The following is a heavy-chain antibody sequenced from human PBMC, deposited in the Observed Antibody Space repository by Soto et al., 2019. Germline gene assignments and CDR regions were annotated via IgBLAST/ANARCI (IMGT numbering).Heavy chain of an antibody. CDR3: ARLPYKSPQN. J-gene: IGHJ1*01. Sequence: EVQLVESGGGLVQPGGSLRLSCAASGFTFSSYWMHWVRQAPGKGLVWVSSISTDASSTSYADPVKGRFTISSDNAKNMLYLQINSVRAGYTAVYYCARLPYKSPQNWGQGILVIVSP. CDR2: ISTDASST. CDR1: GFTFSSYW. V-gene: IGHV3-74*01. D-gene: IGHD1-1*01.